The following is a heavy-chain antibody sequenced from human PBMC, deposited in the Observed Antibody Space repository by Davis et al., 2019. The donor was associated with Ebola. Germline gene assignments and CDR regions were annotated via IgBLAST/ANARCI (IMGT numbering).Heavy chain of an antibody. Sequence: ASVKVSCKASGYTFTGYYMHWVRQAPGQGLEWMGIINPSGGSTSYAQKFQGRVTMTRDTSTSTAYMEVSSLRSEDTAVYYCARAPTWSQINYYCFDYWGQGTLVTVSS. D-gene: IGHD3-10*01. CDR2: INPSGGST. V-gene: IGHV1-46*01. CDR3: ARAPTWSQINYYCFDY. J-gene: IGHJ4*02. CDR1: GYTFTGYY.